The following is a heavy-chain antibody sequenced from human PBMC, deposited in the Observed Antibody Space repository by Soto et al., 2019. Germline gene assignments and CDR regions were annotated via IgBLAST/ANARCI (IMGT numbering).Heavy chain of an antibody. CDR2: ISGGGGIT. J-gene: IGHJ4*02. CDR1: GFTFSTYA. CDR3: ANNKKTEAFDS. D-gene: IGHD1-1*01. Sequence: GGSLRLSCAASGFTFSTYAMSWVRQAPGKGLEWVSSISGGGGITYYADSVKGRFTISRDNSRNTLYLQLSSLRDEDTAVYYCANNKKTEAFDSWGQGTLFTVSS. V-gene: IGHV3-23*01.